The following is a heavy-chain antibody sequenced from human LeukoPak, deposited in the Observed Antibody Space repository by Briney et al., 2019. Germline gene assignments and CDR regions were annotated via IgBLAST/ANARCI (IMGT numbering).Heavy chain of an antibody. CDR2: INPNTGNP. J-gene: IGHJ5*02. Sequence: ASVKVSCKASGYTFTNSGLNWVRQAPGQGLEWMGWINPNTGNPTYAQGFTGRFVFSLDTSVSTAYLQISSLKAEDTAVYYCARHRILYFLNWFDPWGQGTLVTVSS. CDR3: ARHRILYFLNWFDP. V-gene: IGHV7-4-1*02. D-gene: IGHD2-8*01. CDR1: GYTFTNSG.